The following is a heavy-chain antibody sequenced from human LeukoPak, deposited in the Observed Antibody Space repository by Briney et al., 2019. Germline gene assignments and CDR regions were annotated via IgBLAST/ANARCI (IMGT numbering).Heavy chain of an antibody. CDR1: GGSINNYY. Sequence: SETLSLTCNVSGGSINNYYWSWIRQPAGKGLEYIGRIYSSGSTNYNPSLKSRVTMSVDTSKNQFSLKLSSVTAADTAVYYCAGDWRHDAFDIWGQGTMVTVSS. CDR3: AGDWRHDAFDI. J-gene: IGHJ3*02. V-gene: IGHV4-4*07. CDR2: IYSSGST.